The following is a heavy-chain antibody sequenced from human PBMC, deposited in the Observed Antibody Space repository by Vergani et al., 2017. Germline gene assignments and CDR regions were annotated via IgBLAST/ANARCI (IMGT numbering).Heavy chain of an antibody. Sequence: QVQLVESGGILVKPGGSLRLSCAVSEFTSGFTFRDYFMTWIRQAPGKGLEWVSHISDSGTSVFYADSVKGRFTVSRANAKKSLDLQMSSLRVEDTAIYYCARGNWNDRFNSYYYMDVWGKGTTVTVSS. D-gene: IGHD1-1*01. J-gene: IGHJ6*03. CDR2: ISDSGTSV. V-gene: IGHV3-11*01. CDR1: GFTFRDYF. CDR3: ARGNWNDRFNSYYYMDV.